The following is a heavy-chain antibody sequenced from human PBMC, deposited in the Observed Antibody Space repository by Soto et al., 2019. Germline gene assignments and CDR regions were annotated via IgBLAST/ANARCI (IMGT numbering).Heavy chain of an antibody. J-gene: IGHJ5*02. CDR3: ARDRGYDSSGYYSVAWFDP. Sequence: SETLSLTCSVSGGSISTYSWSWIRQPPGKGLEWIGSIFYSGSTNYNPSLKGRVTISLHMSKNQFSLNLSSVTAADTAVYYCARDRGYDSSGYYSVAWFDPWGQGTLVTVSS. CDR1: GGSISTYS. CDR2: IFYSGST. D-gene: IGHD3-22*01. V-gene: IGHV4-59*01.